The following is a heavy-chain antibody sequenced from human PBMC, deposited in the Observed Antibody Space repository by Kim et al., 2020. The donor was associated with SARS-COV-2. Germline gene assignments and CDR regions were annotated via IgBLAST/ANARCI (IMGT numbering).Heavy chain of an antibody. D-gene: IGHD6-25*01. CDR1: GYNFTMYG. CDR3: ARATARGFDY. V-gene: IGHV1-3*01. CDR2: VNPGNGDT. Sequence: ASVKVSCKASGYNFTMYGVHWVRQAPGQSLEWMGWVNPGNGDTRYSEKFQARVTITRDTSATTAYLELNSRISEDTAVYFCARATARGFDYWGQGTLITFSS. J-gene: IGHJ4*02.